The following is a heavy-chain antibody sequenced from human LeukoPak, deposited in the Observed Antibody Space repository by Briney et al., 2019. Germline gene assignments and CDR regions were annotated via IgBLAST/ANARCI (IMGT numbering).Heavy chain of an antibody. Sequence: PSETLSLTCPGYGGSFSGYYWSWIRQPPGKGLEWIGAINHSGSTNYNPSLKSRVTISVDTSKNQFSLKLSSVAAADTAVYYCARDYYYMDVWGKGTTVTVSS. CDR2: INHSGST. V-gene: IGHV4-34*01. CDR1: GGSFSGYY. CDR3: ARDYYYMDV. J-gene: IGHJ6*03.